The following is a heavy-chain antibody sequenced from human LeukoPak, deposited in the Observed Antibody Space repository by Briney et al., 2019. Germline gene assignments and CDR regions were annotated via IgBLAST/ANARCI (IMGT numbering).Heavy chain of an antibody. CDR2: ISAYNGNT. V-gene: IGHV1-18*01. CDR3: ARDLKAYYDILTGYFRGDYYYGMDV. J-gene: IGHJ6*02. CDR1: GYTFTSYG. D-gene: IGHD3-9*01. Sequence: GASVKVSCKASGYTFTSYGISWVRQAPGQGLEWMGWISAYNGNTNYAQKFKGRVTMTTDTSTSTAYMELRSLRSDDTAVYYCARDLKAYYDILTGYFRGDYYYGMDVWGQGTTVTVSS.